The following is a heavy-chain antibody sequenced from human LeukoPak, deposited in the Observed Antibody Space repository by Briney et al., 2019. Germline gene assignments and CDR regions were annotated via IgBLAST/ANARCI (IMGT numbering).Heavy chain of an antibody. D-gene: IGHD6-19*01. Sequence: PSETLSLTCSVSGGPISSSPYYWGWIRQSPEKGLEWIGNIYYSGSTHYNPSLKSRLTISVDTSKNLFSLKLTSVTAADTAIYYCARQWYSSGWYGDWGQGILVTVSS. V-gene: IGHV4-39*01. CDR3: ARQWYSSGWYGD. CDR1: GGPISSSPYY. J-gene: IGHJ4*02. CDR2: IYYSGST.